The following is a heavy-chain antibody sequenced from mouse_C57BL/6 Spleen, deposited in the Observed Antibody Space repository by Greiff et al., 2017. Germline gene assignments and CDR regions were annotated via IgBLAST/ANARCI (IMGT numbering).Heavy chain of an antibody. V-gene: IGHV1-59*01. CDR2: IDPSDSYT. CDR1: GYTFTSYW. Sequence: QFQLQQPGAELVRPGTSVKLSCKASGYTFTSYWMHWVKQRPGQGLEWIGVIDPSDSYTNYNQKFKGKATFTVDTSSSTAYMQLSSLTSEDSAVYYCASEDSAGPYAMDYWGQGTSVTVSS. J-gene: IGHJ4*01. D-gene: IGHD3-2*02. CDR3: ASEDSAGPYAMDY.